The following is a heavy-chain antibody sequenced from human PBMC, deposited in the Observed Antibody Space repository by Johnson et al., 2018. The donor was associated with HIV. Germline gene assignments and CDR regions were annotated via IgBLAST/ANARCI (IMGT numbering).Heavy chain of an antibody. J-gene: IGHJ3*01. CDR3: ARDGKYSSIGPDAFDV. D-gene: IGHD6-13*01. Sequence: VQLVESGGGLVQRGGSLRLSCAASGFTVSSNYMTWVRQAPGKGLEWVSVIYSGGSTYYADSVKGRFTISRDHSENTLYLQMNSLRPEDTAVYFCARDGKYSSIGPDAFDVWGQGTMVAVSS. CDR1: GFTVSSNY. CDR2: IYSGGST. V-gene: IGHV3-66*02.